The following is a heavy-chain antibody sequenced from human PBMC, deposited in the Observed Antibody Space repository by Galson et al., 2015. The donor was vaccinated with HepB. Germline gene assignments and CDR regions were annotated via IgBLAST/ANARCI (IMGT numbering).Heavy chain of an antibody. V-gene: IGHV3-64D*06. CDR2: LSSNGFST. CDR1: GFTFINYA. D-gene: IGHD4-17*01. CDR3: LKDPYLSVTTGRVFGETYFFDY. J-gene: IGHJ4*02. Sequence: SLRLSCAASGFTFINYAMHWVRQAPGKGLEFVSTLSSNGFSTYYADSVKGRFTISRDSSKNTLYLQMSSLRAEDTAIYYCLKDPYLSVTTGRVFGETYFFDYWGQGAVVTVSS.